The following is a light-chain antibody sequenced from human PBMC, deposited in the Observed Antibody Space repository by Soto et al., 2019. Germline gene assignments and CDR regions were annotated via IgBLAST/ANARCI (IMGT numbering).Light chain of an antibody. J-gene: IGKJ4*01. V-gene: IGKV1-9*01. CDR2: AAS. Sequence: DNHMTQSPSSLSASVLDIVTIAFLASQAINTYLAWYQHKPGKAPNLLIYAASTLESGVPSRFSGSGSGTEFTLTVTSLQPEDFATYYCQHIDTFRLTFGGGTKVDIK. CDR3: QHIDTFRLT. CDR1: QAINTY.